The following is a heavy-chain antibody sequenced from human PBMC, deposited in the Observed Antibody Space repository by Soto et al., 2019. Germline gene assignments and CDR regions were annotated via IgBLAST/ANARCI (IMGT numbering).Heavy chain of an antibody. CDR2: IYTSGST. CDR3: ARGGSSWMGPNWFDP. CDR1: GGSINSYY. J-gene: IGHJ5*02. V-gene: IGHV4-4*07. D-gene: IGHD6-13*01. Sequence: SETLSLTCTVSGGSINSYYWSWIRQPAGKGLEWIGRIYTSGSTNYNPSLKSRVTMSVDTSKNQFSLKLSSVTAADTAVYYCARGGSSWMGPNWFDPRGQGTLVTVSS.